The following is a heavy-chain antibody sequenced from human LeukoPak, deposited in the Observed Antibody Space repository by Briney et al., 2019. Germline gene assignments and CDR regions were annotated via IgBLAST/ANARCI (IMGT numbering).Heavy chain of an antibody. Sequence: ASVKVSCKASEYTFTSYDINWVRRATGQGLEWMGWMNPNSGNTVYAQKFQGRVTMTRDTSISTAYMELSSLRSEDTAMYYCARKNYCSGGSCYSRGWFDPWGQGTLVTVSS. CDR2: MNPNSGNT. J-gene: IGHJ5*02. V-gene: IGHV1-8*01. CDR1: EYTFTSYD. D-gene: IGHD2-15*01. CDR3: ARKNYCSGGSCYSRGWFDP.